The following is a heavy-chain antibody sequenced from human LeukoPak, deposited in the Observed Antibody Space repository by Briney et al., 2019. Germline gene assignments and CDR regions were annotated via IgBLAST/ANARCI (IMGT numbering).Heavy chain of an antibody. CDR1: GGSISSSSSY. Sequence: PSETLSLTCTVSGGSISSSSSYWGWIRQPPGKGLEWIGYIYYSGSTNYNPSLKSRVTISVDTSKNQFSLKLSSVTAADTAVYYCARGVIRGYSGYYFDYWGQGTLVTVSS. V-gene: IGHV4-61*05. J-gene: IGHJ4*02. D-gene: IGHD5-12*01. CDR2: IYYSGST. CDR3: ARGVIRGYSGYYFDY.